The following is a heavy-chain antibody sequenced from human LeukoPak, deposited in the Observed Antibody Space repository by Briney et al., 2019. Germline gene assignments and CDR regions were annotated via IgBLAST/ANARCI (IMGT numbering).Heavy chain of an antibody. D-gene: IGHD4-17*01. CDR2: INPNSGGT. Sequence: GASVKVSCKAPGYSFTGYYMHWVRQAPGQGLEWMGWINPNSGGTSYAQNSQGRVTMTRDTSISTAYMELSSLRSDDTAVYYCARGQNNDYGDYDGWGHWGQGTLVTASS. J-gene: IGHJ4*02. CDR3: ARGQNNDYGDYDGWGH. V-gene: IGHV1-2*02. CDR1: GYSFTGYY.